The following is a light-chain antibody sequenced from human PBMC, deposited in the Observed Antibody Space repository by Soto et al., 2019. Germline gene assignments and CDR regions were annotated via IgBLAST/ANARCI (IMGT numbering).Light chain of an antibody. CDR1: QSVTTY. V-gene: IGKV3-11*01. CDR2: DAS. J-gene: IGKJ4*01. CDR3: HQYNMWPPLI. Sequence: EIVLTQSPATLSLSPGERATLSCRASQSVTTYLAWYQQKPGQAPRLLIYDASNRAPGIPARFSGSGSGTDFTLTVSSLEPEDSALYYCHQYNMWPPLIFGGGTKVDIK.